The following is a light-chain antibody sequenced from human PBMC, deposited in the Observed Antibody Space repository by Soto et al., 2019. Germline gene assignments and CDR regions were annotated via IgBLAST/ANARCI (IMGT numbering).Light chain of an antibody. Sequence: EIVLTQSPGTLSLSPGEIATLSCRASQSVSNNYLAWYQQKLGQAPRILIYGASSRANDIPDRLNGSGSGTEFTLTISRVEPEDFAVYWCQRYASSPITFGRGTRLEIK. CDR1: QSVSNNY. CDR2: GAS. CDR3: QRYASSPIT. V-gene: IGKV3-20*01. J-gene: IGKJ5*01.